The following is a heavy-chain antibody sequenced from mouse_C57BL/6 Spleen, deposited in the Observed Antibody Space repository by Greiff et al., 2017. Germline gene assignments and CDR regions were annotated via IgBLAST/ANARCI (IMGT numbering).Heavy chain of an antibody. J-gene: IGHJ3*01. V-gene: IGHV1-69*01. Sequence: VQLKQPGAELVMPGASVKLSCKASGYTFTSYWMHWVKQRPGQGLEWIGEIDPSDSYTNYNQKFKGKSTLTVDKSSSTAYMQLSSLTSEDSAVYYCARYYYGLFAYWGQGTLVTVSA. D-gene: IGHD1-1*01. CDR3: ARYYYGLFAY. CDR1: GYTFTSYW. CDR2: IDPSDSYT.